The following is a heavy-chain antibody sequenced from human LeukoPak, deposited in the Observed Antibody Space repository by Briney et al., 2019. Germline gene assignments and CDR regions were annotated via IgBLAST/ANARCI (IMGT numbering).Heavy chain of an antibody. CDR2: IKQDGSEK. D-gene: IGHD6-19*01. V-gene: IGHV3-7*01. Sequence: GGSLRLSCAASGFTFSSYWMSWVRQAPGKGLEWVANIKQDGSEKYYVDSVKGRFTISRDNAKNSLYLQMNSLRAEDTAAYYCVSRGIAVAGTGYFDYWGQGTLVTVSS. CDR1: GFTFSSYW. CDR3: VSRGIAVAGTGYFDY. J-gene: IGHJ4*02.